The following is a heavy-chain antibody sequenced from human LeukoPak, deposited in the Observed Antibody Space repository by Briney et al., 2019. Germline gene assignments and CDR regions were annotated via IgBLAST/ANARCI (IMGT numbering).Heavy chain of an antibody. J-gene: IGHJ4*02. D-gene: IGHD2-2*01. CDR3: AGGRTDIVVVPATLRNYYFDY. CDR2: IIAIFGRA. Sequence: SVKVSCKASTDTFRKYGITWVRQAPGQGLEWMGGIIAIFGRANYAQKFQGRVTITADTSTTTAYMELSSLRSEDTAVYYCAGGRTDIVVVPATLRNYYFDYWGQGTLVTVSS. CDR1: TDTFRKYG. V-gene: IGHV1-69*06.